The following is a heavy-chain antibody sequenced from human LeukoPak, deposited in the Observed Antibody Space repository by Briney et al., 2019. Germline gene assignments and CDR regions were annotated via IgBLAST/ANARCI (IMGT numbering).Heavy chain of an antibody. D-gene: IGHD6-13*01. Sequence: GGSLRLSCAASGFTFSNYVMSWVRQAPGKGLQWVSAIVASGGPTYYADSVKGRFTISRDNSKIPLVLQMDSLRAEDTAVYYCAKRHNTERSSLALFDYWGQGTLVTVSS. CDR3: AKRHNTERSSLALFDY. V-gene: IGHV3-23*01. J-gene: IGHJ4*02. CDR2: IVASGGPT. CDR1: GFTFSNYV.